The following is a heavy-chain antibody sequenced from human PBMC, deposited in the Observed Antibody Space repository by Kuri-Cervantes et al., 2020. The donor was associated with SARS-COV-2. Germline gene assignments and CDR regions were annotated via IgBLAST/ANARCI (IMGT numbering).Heavy chain of an antibody. D-gene: IGHD1-26*01. Sequence: SATLSLTCTVSNGSISSYYWSWIRQPPGKGLEWIGYISHSRGTNYNPSLKSRVTISRDTSKNQFSLKLSSVTAADTAVYYCARAFSYTGYSGSYNWFDPWGQGTLVTVSS. CDR1: NGSISSYY. CDR3: ARAFSYTGYSGSYNWFDP. J-gene: IGHJ5*02. V-gene: IGHV4-59*01. CDR2: ISHSRGT.